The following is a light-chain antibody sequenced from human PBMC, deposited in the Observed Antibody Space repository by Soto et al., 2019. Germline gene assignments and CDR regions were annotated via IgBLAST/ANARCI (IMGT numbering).Light chain of an antibody. CDR3: QQYTTSSPT. Sequence: IQLTQSPSSLPAPVGDRVTITCRASQDIAIYLAWYEQKPGEAPKLLIYAASTLYGGVTSRFSGSGSGTEFTLTISSLEPDDFVTYYCQQYTTSSPTFGQGTKVDIK. V-gene: IGKV1-9*01. CDR2: AAS. CDR1: QDIAIY. J-gene: IGKJ1*01.